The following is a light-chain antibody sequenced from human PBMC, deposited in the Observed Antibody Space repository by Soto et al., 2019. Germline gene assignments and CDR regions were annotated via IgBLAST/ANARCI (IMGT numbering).Light chain of an antibody. J-gene: IGLJ1*01. CDR1: SSDVGTYNL. CDR3: CSYAGRSTFYV. CDR2: EGS. Sequence: QSVLTQPACVSGSPGQSITISCTGTSSDVGTYNLVSWYQQHPGKAPKLMIYEGSKRPSGVSNRFSGSKSGNTASLTISGLQAEDEADYYCCSYAGRSTFYVFGSGPKVT. V-gene: IGLV2-23*01.